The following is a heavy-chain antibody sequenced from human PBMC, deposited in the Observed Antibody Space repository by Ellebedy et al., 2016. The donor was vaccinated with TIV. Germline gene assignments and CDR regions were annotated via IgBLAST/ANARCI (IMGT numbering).Heavy chain of an antibody. J-gene: IGHJ6*03. Sequence: MPSETLSLTCTVSGDSISPYYWNWIRQPPGKGLEWIGYIHYSGSANYNPSLKSRVTISVDTSKNQFSLNLSSVTAADTAMYYCARQHDPKYNNYMDVWGKGTMVTVSS. V-gene: IGHV4-59*01. CDR2: IHYSGSA. CDR1: GDSISPYY. CDR3: ARQHDPKYNNYMDV.